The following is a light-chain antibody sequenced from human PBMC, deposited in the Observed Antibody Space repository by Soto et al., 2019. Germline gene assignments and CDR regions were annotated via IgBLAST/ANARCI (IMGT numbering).Light chain of an antibody. Sequence: DIQMTQSPSPLSASAGDRVTITCRASQDISKFLAWYQQKPGKVPRLLIYATSTLDSGVPSRFSGSGTGTDFTLTISSLQPEDVATYYCQNYKSAPWTFGQGTKVETK. CDR2: ATS. CDR1: QDISKF. V-gene: IGKV1-27*01. CDR3: QNYKSAPWT. J-gene: IGKJ1*01.